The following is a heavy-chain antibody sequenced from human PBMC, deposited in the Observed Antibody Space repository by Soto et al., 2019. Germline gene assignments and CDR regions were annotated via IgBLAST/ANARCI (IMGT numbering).Heavy chain of an antibody. CDR3: ARNWNLALVPAAYFDS. CDR1: NFSVLTSIYY. CDR2: VYYTGTT. J-gene: IGHJ4*02. Sequence: ETLSLTCTISNFSVLTSIYYWAWIRQPPGKGLEWVGTVYYTGTTYYNPSLQSRVTISIDTSKNQFSLNLNSVTAADTAVYYCARNWNLALVPAAYFDSWGQGTLVTVSS. D-gene: IGHD2-2*01. V-gene: IGHV4-39*01.